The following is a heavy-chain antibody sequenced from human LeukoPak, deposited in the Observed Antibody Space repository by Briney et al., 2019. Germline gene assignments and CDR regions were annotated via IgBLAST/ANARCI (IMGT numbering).Heavy chain of an antibody. Sequence: SETLSLTCALSTVSGSSGNWWSWVRRPPGKGLEWIGEVHKTGKTNYNPSLKTRVTISIDASKNQLSLELTSVTAADAAAYYCARELLGAPTPGAYWGQGTRVTVSS. CDR2: VHKTGKT. D-gene: IGHD7-27*01. CDR1: TVSGSSGNW. CDR3: ARELLGAPTPGAY. J-gene: IGHJ4*02. V-gene: IGHV4-4*02.